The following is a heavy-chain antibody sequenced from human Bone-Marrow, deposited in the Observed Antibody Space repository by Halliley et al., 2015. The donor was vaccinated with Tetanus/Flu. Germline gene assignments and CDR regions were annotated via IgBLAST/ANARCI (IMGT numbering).Heavy chain of an antibody. V-gene: IGHV3-23*01. J-gene: IGHJ4*02. Sequence: GNGGTQDYADSVKGRTSITRDTSQNTVYLQLTSLGAEDTAVYYCARENGCFESGGVFHGRYLDYWGQGVLVTVSS. CDR2: GNGGTQ. CDR3: ARENGCFESGGVFHGRYLDY. D-gene: IGHD2-15*01.